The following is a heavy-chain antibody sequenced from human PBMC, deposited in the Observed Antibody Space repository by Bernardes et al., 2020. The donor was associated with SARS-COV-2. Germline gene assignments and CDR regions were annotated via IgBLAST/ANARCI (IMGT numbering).Heavy chain of an antibody. CDR2: INHSGST. D-gene: IGHD4-17*01. CDR1: GGSFSGYY. V-gene: IGHV4-34*01. Sequence: SETLSLTCAVYGGSFSGYYWSWIRQPPGKGLEWIGEINHSGSTNYNPSLKSRVTISVDTSKNQFSLKLSSVTAADTAVYYCARQGGDDYGDYVSDYWGQGTLVTVSS. CDR3: ARQGGDDYGDYVSDY. J-gene: IGHJ4*02.